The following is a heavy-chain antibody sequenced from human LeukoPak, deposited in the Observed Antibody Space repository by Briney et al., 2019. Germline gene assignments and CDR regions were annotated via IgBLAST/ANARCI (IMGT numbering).Heavy chain of an antibody. J-gene: IGHJ4*02. V-gene: IGHV4-30-4*01. CDR3: ARGDYVDTAMVFDY. CDR1: GGSISSGDYY. Sequence: SETLSLTCTVSGGSISSGDYYWSWIRQPPGKGLEWIGYIYYSGSTYYNPSLKSRVTISVDTSKNQFSLKLSSVTAADTAVYYCARGDYVDTAMVFDYWGQGTLVTVSS. CDR2: IYYSGST. D-gene: IGHD5-18*01.